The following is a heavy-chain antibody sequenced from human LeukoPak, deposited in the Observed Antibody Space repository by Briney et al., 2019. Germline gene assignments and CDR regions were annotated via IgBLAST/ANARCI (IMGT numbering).Heavy chain of an antibody. V-gene: IGHV4-59*01. CDR2: IYYSGST. D-gene: IGHD6-13*01. CDR1: GGSISGYY. Sequence: SGTLSLTCTVSGGSISGYYWSWIRQPPGKGLEWIGYIYYSGSTNYNPSLKSRVTISVDTSRNQFSLKLRSVTAADAAVYYCARHQAEAGFRGDFDYWGQGTLVTVSS. CDR3: ARHQAEAGFRGDFDY. J-gene: IGHJ4*02.